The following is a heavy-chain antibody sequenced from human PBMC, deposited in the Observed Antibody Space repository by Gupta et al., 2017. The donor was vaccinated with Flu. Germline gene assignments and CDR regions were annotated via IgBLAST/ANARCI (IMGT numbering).Heavy chain of an antibody. D-gene: IGHD2-2*01. CDR1: GFSFSRYC. CDR2: IASDGSHK. V-gene: IGHV3-30*18. J-gene: IGHJ6*03. CDR3: AKDGPWTASCPYYCYYMDV. Sequence: EESGGGLVQYWTSLRLAWADAGFSFSRYCIQWVRQAPGKGLEWVAEIASDGSHKDYADSVRGRFTISRDNSKNTLSLEMDSLRVEDTAVYYCAKDGPWTASCPYYCYYMDVWGKGTTITVSS.